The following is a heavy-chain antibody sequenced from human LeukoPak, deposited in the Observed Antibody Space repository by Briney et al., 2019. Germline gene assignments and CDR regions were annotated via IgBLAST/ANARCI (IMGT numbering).Heavy chain of an antibody. Sequence: GGSLRLSCAASGFTFDDYAMHWVRQAPGKGLEWVSGISWNSGSIGYADSVKGRFTISRDNAKNSLYLQMNSLRAEDTALYYCAKDYSSLSYYYYGMDVWGQGTTVTVPS. CDR1: GFTFDDYA. CDR2: ISWNSGSI. V-gene: IGHV3-9*01. CDR3: AKDYSSLSYYYYGMDV. D-gene: IGHD6-13*01. J-gene: IGHJ6*02.